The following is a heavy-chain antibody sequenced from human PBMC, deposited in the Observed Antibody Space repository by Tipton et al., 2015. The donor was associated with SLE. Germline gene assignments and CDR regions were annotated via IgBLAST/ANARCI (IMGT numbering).Heavy chain of an antibody. CDR3: AREGVEQWLAFAGEVAYPYYMGV. CDR1: GLTFSSYA. D-gene: IGHD6-19*01. CDR2: IYYSGST. V-gene: IGHV4-59*12. Sequence: LRLSCAASGLTFSSYAMSWVRQAPGKGLEWIGYIYYSGSTSYNPSLKSRVTISVDTSKNQFSLKLSSVTAADTAVYYCAREGVEQWLAFAGEVAYPYYMGVWDKGTTVTVSS. J-gene: IGHJ6*03.